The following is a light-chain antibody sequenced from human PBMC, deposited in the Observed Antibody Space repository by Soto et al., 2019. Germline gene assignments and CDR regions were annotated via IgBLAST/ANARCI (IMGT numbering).Light chain of an antibody. CDR1: QSIGNW. CDR3: QHYNTYPWT. CDR2: DAS. V-gene: IGKV1-5*01. J-gene: IGKJ1*01. Sequence: DVQLTQAPSTLSASVGDRVTITCRASQSIGNWLAWYQQKPGKAPNLLIYDASTLENGVPSRFSGSASGTDFTLTISSLQPGDFATYYCQHYNTYPWTFGQGTKVDIK.